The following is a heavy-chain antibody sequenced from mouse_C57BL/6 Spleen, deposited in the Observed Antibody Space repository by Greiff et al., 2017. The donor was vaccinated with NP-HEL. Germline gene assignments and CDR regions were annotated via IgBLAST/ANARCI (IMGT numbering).Heavy chain of an antibody. J-gene: IGHJ2*01. D-gene: IGHD1-1*01. CDR3: ARDLLLRPFDY. Sequence: QVQLKQSGPGLVQPSQCLSITCTVSGFSLTSYGVHWVRQSPGKGLEWLGVIWSGGSTDYNAAFISRLSISKDNSKSQVFFKMNSLQADDTAIYYCARDLLLRPFDYWGQGTTLTVSS. CDR1: GFSLTSYG. V-gene: IGHV2-2*01. CDR2: IWSGGST.